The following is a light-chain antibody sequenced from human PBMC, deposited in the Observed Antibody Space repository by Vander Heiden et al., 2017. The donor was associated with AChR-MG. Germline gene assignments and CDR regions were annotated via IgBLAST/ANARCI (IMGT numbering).Light chain of an antibody. Sequence: QPALTPPASVSGSPGQSITISCTGTSSDVGGYNYVSWYQQHPGKAPKLMIYDVGKRPSGVSHRFSGSKSGNTASLTISGLQPDDEADYYCSSYTRTNTVVFGGGTKLTVL. J-gene: IGLJ2*01. CDR2: DVG. CDR1: SSDVGGYNY. CDR3: SSYTRTNTVV. V-gene: IGLV2-14*03.